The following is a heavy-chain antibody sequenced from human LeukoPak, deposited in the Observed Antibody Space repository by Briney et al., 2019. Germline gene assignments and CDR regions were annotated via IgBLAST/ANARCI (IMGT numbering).Heavy chain of an antibody. J-gene: IGHJ6*02. CDR2: IYTSGST. CDR3: ARRPGVTGPYYDYGMDV. CDR1: GGSISSYY. D-gene: IGHD2-21*02. Sequence: SETLSLTCTVSGGSISSYYWSWIRQPAGKGLEWIGRIYTSGSTNYNPSLKSRVTMSVDTSKNQFSLKLSSVTAADTAVYYCARRPGVTGPYYDYGMDVWGQGTTVTVSS. V-gene: IGHV4-4*07.